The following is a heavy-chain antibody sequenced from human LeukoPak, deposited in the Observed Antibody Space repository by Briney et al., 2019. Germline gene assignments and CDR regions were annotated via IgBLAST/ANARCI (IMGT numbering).Heavy chain of an antibody. Sequence: GASLRLYCASSGVAVSGNYMSWVRQAPVKGLEWVSVIYSGGSTYYADSVKGRFTISRDNSKNTLYLQMNSLRAEDTAVYYCARDLGSGWNFDYWGQGTLVTVSS. CDR1: GVAVSGNY. CDR2: IYSGGST. CDR3: ARDLGSGWNFDY. V-gene: IGHV3-53*01. D-gene: IGHD6-19*01. J-gene: IGHJ4*02.